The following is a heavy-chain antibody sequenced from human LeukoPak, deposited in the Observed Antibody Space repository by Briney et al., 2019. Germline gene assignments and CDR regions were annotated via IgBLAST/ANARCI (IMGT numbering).Heavy chain of an antibody. D-gene: IGHD3-3*01. J-gene: IGHJ3*02. Sequence: GRSLRLSCAASGFTFSSYGMHWVRQAPGKGLEWVAVIWYDGSNKYYADSVKGRFTISRDNSKNTLYLQMNSLRAEGTAVYYCARGMADFDAFDIWGQGTMVTVSS. V-gene: IGHV3-33*01. CDR2: IWYDGSNK. CDR1: GFTFSSYG. CDR3: ARGMADFDAFDI.